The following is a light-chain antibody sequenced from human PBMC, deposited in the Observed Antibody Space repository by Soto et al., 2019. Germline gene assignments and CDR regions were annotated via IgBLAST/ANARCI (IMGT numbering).Light chain of an antibody. CDR1: SSDVGGYNY. J-gene: IGLJ1*01. Sequence: QSVLTQRASVSGSPGQSITISCTGTSSDVGGYNYVSWYQQHPGKAPKLMIYDVSNRPSGVSNRFSGSKSGNTASLTISGLQAEDEADYYCSSYTSSSTLVFGTGTKSPS. V-gene: IGLV2-14*01. CDR3: SSYTSSSTLV. CDR2: DVS.